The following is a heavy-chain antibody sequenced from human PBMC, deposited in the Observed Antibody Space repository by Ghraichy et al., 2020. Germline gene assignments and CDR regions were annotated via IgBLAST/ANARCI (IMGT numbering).Heavy chain of an antibody. CDR1: GGSISSGGYY. Sequence: SETLSLTCTVSGGSISSGGYYWSWIRQHPGKGLEWIGYIYYSGSTYYNPSLKSRVTISVDTSKNQFSLKLSSVTAADTAVYYCARVQARYSGYDWEFDPWGQGTLVTVSS. CDR2: IYYSGST. V-gene: IGHV4-31*03. CDR3: ARVQARYSGYDWEFDP. D-gene: IGHD5-12*01. J-gene: IGHJ5*02.